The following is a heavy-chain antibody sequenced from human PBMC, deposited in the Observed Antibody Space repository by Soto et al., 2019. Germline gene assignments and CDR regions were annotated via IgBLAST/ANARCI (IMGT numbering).Heavy chain of an antibody. Sequence: ASVKVSCKASGYTYTRYGISWVRQAPGQGLEWMGWMNAYSGKTDYAQKFQGRVTMTTDTFTSTAYMDLRSLSSDDTAVYYCVRDRLTVTGTKCFDYWGQGTMVTVSS. CDR2: MNAYSGKT. CDR1: GYTYTRYG. J-gene: IGHJ4*02. D-gene: IGHD4-17*01. CDR3: VRDRLTVTGTKCFDY. V-gene: IGHV1-18*01.